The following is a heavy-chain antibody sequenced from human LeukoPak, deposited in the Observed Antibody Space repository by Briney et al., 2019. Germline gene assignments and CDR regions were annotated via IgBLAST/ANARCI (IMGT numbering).Heavy chain of an antibody. D-gene: IGHD3-22*01. CDR3: ARGPRGEYYYDSSGYYYVY. CDR1: GYTFTSYG. V-gene: IGHV1-18*01. J-gene: IGHJ4*02. CDR2: ISAYNGNT. Sequence: ASVKVSCKASGYTFTSYGISWVRQAPGQGLEWMGWISAYNGNTNYAQKLQGRVTMTTDTSTRTAYMELRSLRSDDTAVYYCARGPRGEYYYDSSGYYYVYWGQGTLVTVSS.